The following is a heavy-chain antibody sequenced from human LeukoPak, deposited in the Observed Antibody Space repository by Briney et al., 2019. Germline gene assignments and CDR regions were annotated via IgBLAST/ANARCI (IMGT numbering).Heavy chain of an antibody. CDR3: ARGRAATGTDWFDP. V-gene: IGHV5-10-1*01. D-gene: IGHD6-13*01. CDR1: GYIFTNYL. J-gene: IGHJ5*02. Sequence: KSGESLRISCKGSGYIFTNYLISWVRQMPGKGLEWMGRIDPSDSYTNYSPSFQGHVTISADKSISTAYLQWSSLKASDTAMYYCARGRAATGTDWFDPWGQGTLVTVSS. CDR2: IDPSDSYT.